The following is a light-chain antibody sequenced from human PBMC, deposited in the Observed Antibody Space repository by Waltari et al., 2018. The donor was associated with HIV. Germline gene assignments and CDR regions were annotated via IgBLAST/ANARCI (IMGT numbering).Light chain of an antibody. CDR2: DGR. Sequence: QSALTQPASVSGSPGQSITISCSGTGSDIGTYDYVSWYQQYPGKAPQLMIYDGRHRPSGVSNRFSGSKSGNTASLTSSGLQAEDEADYYCSSFTSSSPLYVFGTGTKVTVL. CDR1: GSDIGTYDY. CDR3: SSFTSSSPLYV. V-gene: IGLV2-14*01. J-gene: IGLJ1*01.